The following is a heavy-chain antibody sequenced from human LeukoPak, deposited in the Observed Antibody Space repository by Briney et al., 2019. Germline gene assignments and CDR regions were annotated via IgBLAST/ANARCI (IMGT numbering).Heavy chain of an antibody. CDR3: ARARGSSGWFDY. CDR1: GGSISSYY. D-gene: IGHD6-19*01. CDR2: IYYSGST. J-gene: IGHJ4*02. V-gene: IGHV4-59*01. Sequence: SETLSLTCTVSGGSISSYYWSWIRQPPGKGLEWIGYIYYSGSTNYNPSLKSRVTISVGTSRNQFSLELSSVTAADTAVYYCARARGSSGWFDYWGQGTLVTVSS.